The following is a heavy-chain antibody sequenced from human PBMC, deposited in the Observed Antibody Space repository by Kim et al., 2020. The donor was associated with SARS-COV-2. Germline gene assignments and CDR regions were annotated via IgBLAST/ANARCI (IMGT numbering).Heavy chain of an antibody. Sequence: KGRFTSSRDNSKSTLYMQMNSLRAEDTAVYYCAKHGLRYFDWLLDWYFDLWGRGTLVTVSS. CDR3: AKHGLRYFDWLLDWYFDL. J-gene: IGHJ2*01. V-gene: IGHV3-30*02. D-gene: IGHD3-9*01.